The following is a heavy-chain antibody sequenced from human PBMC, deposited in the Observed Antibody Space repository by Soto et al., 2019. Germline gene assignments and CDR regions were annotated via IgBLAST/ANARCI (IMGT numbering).Heavy chain of an antibody. CDR2: IYASGST. V-gene: IGHV4-4*07. Sequence: SETLSLTCTVYGGSISNYFWSWIRQPAGKGLEWIGRIYASGSTNYNPSLKRRVTMSVDTSKNQFSLDLTSVTAADTAVYYLARVGFGLPGAYGLWGQGTMITVSS. J-gene: IGHJ3*01. D-gene: IGHD3-10*01. CDR1: GGSISNYF. CDR3: ARVGFGLPGAYGL.